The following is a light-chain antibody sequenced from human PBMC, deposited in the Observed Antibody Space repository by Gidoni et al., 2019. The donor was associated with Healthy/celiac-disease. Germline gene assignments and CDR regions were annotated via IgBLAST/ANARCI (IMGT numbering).Light chain of an antibody. V-gene: IGKV3-15*01. CDR3: QQYNNWPRT. CDR2: GAS. Sequence: EIVMTQSPATLSVSPGERATLACRPSQSVSTNIAWYQQKPGQAPRLLIYGASTKASGIPARFSGSGSGTEFTLTISSLQSEYFAVYYYQQYNNWPRTFGQGTKVEIK. CDR1: QSVSTN. J-gene: IGKJ1*01.